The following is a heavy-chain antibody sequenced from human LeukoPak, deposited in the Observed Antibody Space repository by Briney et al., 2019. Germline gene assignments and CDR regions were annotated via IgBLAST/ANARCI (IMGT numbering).Heavy chain of an antibody. J-gene: IGHJ4*02. CDR1: GGSFSGYY. Sequence: SETLSLTCAVYGGSFSGYYWSWIRQPPGKGLEWIGEINHSGSTNYNPSLKSRVTISVDTSKNQFSLKLSSVTVADTAVYYCARQRAYNSSSWYPFDYWGQGTLVTVSS. V-gene: IGHV4-34*01. CDR3: ARQRAYNSSSWYPFDY. CDR2: INHSGST. D-gene: IGHD6-13*01.